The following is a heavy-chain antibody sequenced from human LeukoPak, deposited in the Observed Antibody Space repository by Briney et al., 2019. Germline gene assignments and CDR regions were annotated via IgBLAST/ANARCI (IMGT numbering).Heavy chain of an antibody. CDR1: GFTFSSYN. D-gene: IGHD3-22*01. CDR3: ARRLPGSGYSEFDY. J-gene: IGHJ4*02. Sequence: GGSLRLSCAASGFTFSSYNMNWVRQAPGKGLEWVSSISSSSCIYYADSVKGRFTISRDNAKNSLSLQMNSLRAEDTAVYYCARRLPGSGYSEFDYWGQGTLVTVFS. V-gene: IGHV3-21*01. CDR2: ISSSSCI.